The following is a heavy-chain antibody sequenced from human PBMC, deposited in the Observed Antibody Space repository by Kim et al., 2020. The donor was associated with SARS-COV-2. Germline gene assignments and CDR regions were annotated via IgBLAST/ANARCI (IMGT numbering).Heavy chain of an antibody. Sequence: GGSLRLFCATSGFIFSSHPMHWVRQAPGKGLEWMTFISNNGSEKYYADSVKGRFTTSRTNPKNTCYRDRNALNPRNTAGYYWVLMGFPDNWAPGTLFT. D-gene: IGHD2-8*01. CDR3: VLMGFPDN. J-gene: IGHJ4*02. CDR1: GFIFSSHP. V-gene: IGHV3-30*04. CDR2: ISNNGSEK.